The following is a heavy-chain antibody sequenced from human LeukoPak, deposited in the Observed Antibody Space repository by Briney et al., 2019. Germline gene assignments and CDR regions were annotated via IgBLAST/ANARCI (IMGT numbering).Heavy chain of an antibody. V-gene: IGHV3-7*01. CDR3: ARDDVLLNLTPFDY. D-gene: IGHD3-10*01. Sequence: GGSLRLSCAASGFTFSNYWMTWVRQAPGKGLEWVANIKQDGSEKYYVDSVKGRFTISRDNAKNSLYLQMNSLRAEDTAVYYCARDDVLLNLTPFDYWGQGTLVTVSS. J-gene: IGHJ4*02. CDR2: IKQDGSEK. CDR1: GFTFSNYW.